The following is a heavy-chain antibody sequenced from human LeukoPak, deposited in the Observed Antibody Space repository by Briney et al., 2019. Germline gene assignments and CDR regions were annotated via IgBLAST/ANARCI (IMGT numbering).Heavy chain of an antibody. CDR2: IYTSGST. J-gene: IGHJ5*02. CDR3: ARDRTLYYENWFDP. V-gene: IGHV4-61*02. Sequence: SQTLSLTCTVSGGSISSGSYYWSWIRQPAGKGLEWIGRIYTSGSTNYNPSLKSRVTISVDTSKNQFSLKLSSVTAADTAVYYCARDRTLYYENWFDPWGQGTLVTVSS. CDR1: GGSISSGSYY. D-gene: IGHD3-3*01.